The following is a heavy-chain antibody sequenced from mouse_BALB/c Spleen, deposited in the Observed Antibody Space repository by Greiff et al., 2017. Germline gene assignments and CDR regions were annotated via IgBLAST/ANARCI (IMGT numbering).Heavy chain of an antibody. CDR3: ARRHLLLRPQAMDY. Sequence: QVQLQQPGAELVKPGASVKLSCKASGYTFTSYGMHWVKQRPGQGLEWIGEINPSNGRTNYNEKFKSKATLTVDKSSSTAYMQLSSLTSEDSAVYYCARRHLLLRPQAMDYWGQGTSVTVSS. V-gene: IGHV1S81*02. J-gene: IGHJ4*01. CDR2: INPSNGRT. CDR1: GYTFTSYG. D-gene: IGHD1-1*01.